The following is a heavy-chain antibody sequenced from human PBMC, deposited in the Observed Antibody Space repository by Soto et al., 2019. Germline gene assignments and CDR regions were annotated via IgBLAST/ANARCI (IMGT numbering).Heavy chain of an antibody. J-gene: IGHJ1*01. CDR3: AYTLKEARRPEYFQH. V-gene: IGHV4-31*03. Sequence: SETLSLTCTVSGGSISSGGYYWSWIRQHPGKGLEWIGYIYYSGSTYYNPSLKSRVTISVDTSKNQFSLKLSSVTAADTAVYYCAYTLKEARRPEYFQHWGQGTLVTVSS. D-gene: IGHD3-16*01. CDR1: GGSISSGGYY. CDR2: IYYSGST.